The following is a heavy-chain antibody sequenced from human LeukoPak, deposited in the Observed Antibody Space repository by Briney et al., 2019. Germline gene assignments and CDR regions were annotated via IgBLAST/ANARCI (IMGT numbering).Heavy chain of an antibody. V-gene: IGHV3-53*01. Sequence: GGALRLSCTVSGFTVSINSMSWVRQAPGKGLEWVSFIYSGGNTHYSDSVKGRFTISRDNSKNTLYLQMHSLRAEDTAVYYCARRAGAYSHPYDYWGQGTLVNVS. CDR2: IYSGGNT. J-gene: IGHJ4*02. D-gene: IGHD4/OR15-4a*01. CDR1: GFTVSINS. CDR3: ARRAGAYSHPYDY.